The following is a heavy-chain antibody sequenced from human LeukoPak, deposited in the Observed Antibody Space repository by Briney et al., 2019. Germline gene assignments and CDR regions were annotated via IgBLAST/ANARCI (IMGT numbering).Heavy chain of an antibody. D-gene: IGHD5-18*01. CDR3: ARKGLIGYSYGCDY. V-gene: IGHV3-7*01. Sequence: GGSLRLSCAASGFTFSSYWMSWVRQAPGKGLEWVANIKQDGSEKYYVDSVKGRFTISRDNAKNSLYLQMNSLRAEDTAVYYCARKGLIGYSYGCDYWGQGTLVTVSS. J-gene: IGHJ4*02. CDR2: IKQDGSEK. CDR1: GFTFSSYW.